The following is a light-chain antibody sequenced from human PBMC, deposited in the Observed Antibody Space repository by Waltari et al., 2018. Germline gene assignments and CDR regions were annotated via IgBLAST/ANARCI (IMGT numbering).Light chain of an antibody. CDR2: GAS. CDR1: QSISIY. V-gene: IGKV3D-15*01. Sequence: EIVMTQSPATLSVSPGERATLSCRASQSISIYLAWFQQKPGQAPRLLIYGASSRATGIPDRFSGGGSGTDFTLTISRLEPEDFATYYCQQLHSYPRAFGGGTKVESK. CDR3: QQLHSYPRA. J-gene: IGKJ4*01.